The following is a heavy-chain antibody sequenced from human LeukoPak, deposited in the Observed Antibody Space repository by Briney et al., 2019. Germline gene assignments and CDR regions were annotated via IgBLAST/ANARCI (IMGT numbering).Heavy chain of an antibody. CDR2: INPNSGGT. CDR1: GYTFTGYY. Sequence: ASVKVSCKASGYTFTGYYMHWVRQAPGQGLEWMGWINPNSGGTNYAQKFQGWVTMTRDTSINTAYMELSRLRSDDTAVYYCARGGDYGDYVIDYWGQGTLVTVSS. CDR3: ARGGDYGDYVIDY. J-gene: IGHJ4*02. V-gene: IGHV1-2*04. D-gene: IGHD4-17*01.